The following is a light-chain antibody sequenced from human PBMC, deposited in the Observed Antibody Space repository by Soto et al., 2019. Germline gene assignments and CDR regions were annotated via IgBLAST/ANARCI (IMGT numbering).Light chain of an antibody. V-gene: IGKV1-5*03. Sequence: DIQMTQSPSTLSASVGDRVTITCRASQSFGRWLAWYQQKPGKAPGLLIYKTSTLERGVPSRFSGSGSGTEFTLTISSLQPDDFATYYCQEYKTGPGYNFGQGTRLEIK. CDR2: KTS. J-gene: IGKJ2*01. CDR3: QEYKTGPGYN. CDR1: QSFGRW.